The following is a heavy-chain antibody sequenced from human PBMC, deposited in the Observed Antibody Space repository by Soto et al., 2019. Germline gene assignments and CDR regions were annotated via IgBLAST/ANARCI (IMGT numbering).Heavy chain of an antibody. V-gene: IGHV4-39*01. CDR2: RLDSANT. D-gene: IGHD2-8*02. CDR1: GDSLSGSTYY. Sequence: SETVSLTCTVSGDSLSGSTYYWGWIPHPPGKGLQWVVSRLDSANTYYNPSLKSRVTISVDTSNNQFSLRLNSVTAADTAIYYCARHRHWSYVFRGQGILVTVSS. CDR3: ARHRHWSYVF. J-gene: IGHJ4*02.